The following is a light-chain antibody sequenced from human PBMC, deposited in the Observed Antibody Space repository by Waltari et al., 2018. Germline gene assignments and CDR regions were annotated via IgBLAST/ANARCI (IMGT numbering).Light chain of an antibody. CDR3: QQYDTSPFT. J-gene: IGKJ3*01. Sequence: EIVLTQSPGTLSLSPGERATLSCRASQSLSSSFLAWYPQKPGQAPTLLIYGASTRATGIPDRFSGYGSGTDFTLTISRLEPEDFAVYYCQQYDTSPFTFGPGTRVDIK. CDR2: GAS. CDR1: QSLSSSF. V-gene: IGKV3-20*01.